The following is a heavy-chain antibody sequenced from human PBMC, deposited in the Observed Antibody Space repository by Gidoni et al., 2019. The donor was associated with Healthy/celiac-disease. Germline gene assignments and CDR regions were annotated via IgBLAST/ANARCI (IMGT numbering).Heavy chain of an antibody. V-gene: IGHV4-31*03. D-gene: IGHD6-6*01. CDR1: GGSSSSGGYS. J-gene: IGHJ4*02. Sequence: QVHLQESRPGLLKPSQTLSLTCTVPGGSSSSGGYSWSWIRQHPGKGLEWIGYIYYSGSTYYNPSLKSRVTISVDTSKSQFSLKLGSVTAADTAVYYCARLVAARSARRFDYWGQGTLVTVSS. CDR3: ARLVAARSARRFDY. CDR2: IYYSGST.